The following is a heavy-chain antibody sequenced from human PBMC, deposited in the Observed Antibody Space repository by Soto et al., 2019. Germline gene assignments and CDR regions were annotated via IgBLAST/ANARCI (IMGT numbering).Heavy chain of an antibody. CDR1: GGSVSSYY. CDR3: ARGDTNGVYYYYGMDV. Sequence: PSETLSLTCTVSGGSVSSYYWSWIRQPPGKGLEWIGYIYYSGSTNYNPSLKSRVTISVDTSKNQFSLKLSSVTAADTAVYYCARGDTNGVYYYYGMDVWGQGTTVTVSS. CDR2: IYYSGST. V-gene: IGHV4-59*02. D-gene: IGHD2-8*01. J-gene: IGHJ6*02.